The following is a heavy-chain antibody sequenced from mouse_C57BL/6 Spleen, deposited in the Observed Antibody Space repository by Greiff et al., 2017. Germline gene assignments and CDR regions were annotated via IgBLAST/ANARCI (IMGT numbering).Heavy chain of an antibody. Sequence: VKLVESGPGLVQPSQSLSITCTVSGFSLTSYGVHWVRQSPGKGLEWLGVIWSGGSTDYNAAFISRLSISKDNSKSQVFFKMNSLQADDTAIYYCARNRITTVVAYYYAMDYWGQGTSVTVSS. D-gene: IGHD1-1*01. V-gene: IGHV2-2*01. CDR3: ARNRITTVVAYYYAMDY. CDR1: GFSLTSYG. J-gene: IGHJ4*01. CDR2: IWSGGST.